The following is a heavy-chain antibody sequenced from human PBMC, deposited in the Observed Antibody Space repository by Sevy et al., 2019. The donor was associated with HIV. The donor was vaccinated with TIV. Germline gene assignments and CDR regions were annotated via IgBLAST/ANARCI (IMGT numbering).Heavy chain of an antibody. CDR1: GYSISSGYY. CDR2: IYHSGST. D-gene: IGHD2-15*01. Sequence: SETLSLTCTVSGYSISSGYYWGWIRQPPGKGLEWIGSIYHSGSTYYNPSLKSRVTISVDTSKSQFSLKLSSVTAADTAVYYCARERASGGSCSDYWGQGTLVTVSS. V-gene: IGHV4-38-2*02. CDR3: ARERASGGSCSDY. J-gene: IGHJ4*02.